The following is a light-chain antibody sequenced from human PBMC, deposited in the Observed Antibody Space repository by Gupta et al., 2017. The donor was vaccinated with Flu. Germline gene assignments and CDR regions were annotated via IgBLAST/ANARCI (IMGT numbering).Light chain of an antibody. V-gene: IGKV3-11*01. CDR2: DAS. CDR3: QQRGVWPPIT. Sequence: SVTLSCRARQSVSDNIAWYQQKPGQSPTLLIYDASTRATGIPARFSGSGSGTDFTLTINALEPEDFAVYYCQQRGVWPPITFGQGTRLDIK. J-gene: IGKJ5*01. CDR1: QSVSDN.